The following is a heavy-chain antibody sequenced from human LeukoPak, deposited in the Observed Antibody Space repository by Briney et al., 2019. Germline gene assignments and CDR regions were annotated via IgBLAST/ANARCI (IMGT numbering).Heavy chain of an antibody. Sequence: GGSLRLSCAASGFTFDDYGMSWVRQAPGKGLEWVSGINWDGGSTGHADSVKGRFTISRDNAKNSLYLQMNNLGAEDTALYYCARYYYYASGIIDNWGQGTLVTVSS. CDR2: INWDGGST. V-gene: IGHV3-20*04. D-gene: IGHD3-10*01. CDR1: GFTFDDYG. CDR3: ARYYYYASGIIDN. J-gene: IGHJ4*02.